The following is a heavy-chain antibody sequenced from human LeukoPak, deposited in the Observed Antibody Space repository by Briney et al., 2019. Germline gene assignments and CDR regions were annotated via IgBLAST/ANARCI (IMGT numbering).Heavy chain of an antibody. CDR3: ASGVVGTTDY. CDR1: GFTFSSYG. J-gene: IGHJ4*01. Sequence: GGSLRLSCAASGFTFSSYGMHWVRQAPGKGLEWVAVISYDGSNKYYADSVKGRFTISRDNSKNTLYLQMNSLRAEDTAVYYCASGVVGTTDYWGQEPWSPSPQ. CDR2: ISYDGSNK. D-gene: IGHD1-14*01. V-gene: IGHV3-30*03.